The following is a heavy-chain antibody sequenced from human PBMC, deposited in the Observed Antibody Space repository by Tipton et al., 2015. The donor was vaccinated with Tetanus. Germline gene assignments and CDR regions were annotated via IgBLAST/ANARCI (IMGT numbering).Heavy chain of an antibody. CDR3: ARFLSFGSGTCGAR. CDR1: GASITSDEYY. J-gene: IGHJ4*02. V-gene: IGHV4-30-4*01. Sequence: TLSLTCTVSGASITSDEYYWSWTRQSPGRGLESIGYVLNSGKTYYHPSLRRRVIISLDRSKSQFFLKLTSVTAADTAVYYCARFLSFGSGTCGARWGQGALVTVSS. D-gene: IGHD3-10*01. CDR2: VLNSGKT.